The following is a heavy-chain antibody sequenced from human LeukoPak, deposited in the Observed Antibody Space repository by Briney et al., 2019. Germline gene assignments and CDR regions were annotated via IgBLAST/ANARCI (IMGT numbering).Heavy chain of an antibody. CDR2: MYPGNSDT. Sequence: GESLKISCKGSGYSFTDYWIGWVRRMPGRGLEWVGIMYPGNSDTRYSPSFQGQVTISADKSITTAYLQWSSLKASDTAMYYCARQGILSGSWYYSDYWGQGTLVTVSS. V-gene: IGHV5-51*01. CDR1: GYSFTDYW. CDR3: ARQGILSGSWYYSDY. D-gene: IGHD6-13*01. J-gene: IGHJ4*02.